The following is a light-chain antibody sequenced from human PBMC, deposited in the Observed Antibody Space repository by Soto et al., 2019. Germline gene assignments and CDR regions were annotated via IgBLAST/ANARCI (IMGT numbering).Light chain of an antibody. Sequence: DIQMTQSPSTLSASVGDRVTITCRASQSISSWLAWYQQKPGTAPKLLIYKASTLHSGVPSRFSGSGSGTEFTLTISSLQPDDSATYCCQQYNANWTFGQGTKVEIK. CDR1: QSISSW. V-gene: IGKV1-5*03. CDR2: KAS. J-gene: IGKJ1*01. CDR3: QQYNANWT.